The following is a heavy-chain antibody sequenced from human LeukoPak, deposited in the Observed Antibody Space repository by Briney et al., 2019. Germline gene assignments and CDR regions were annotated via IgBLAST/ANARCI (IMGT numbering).Heavy chain of an antibody. D-gene: IGHD3-22*01. Sequence: SSVKVSCKASGGTFSSYTISWVRQAPGQGLEWMGRIIPILGIANYAQKFQGRVSITADKSTSTAYTELSSLRSEDTAVYYCARDDRYYYDSSGYYFGWGQETLVTVSS. J-gene: IGHJ4*02. CDR3: ARDDRYYYDSSGYYFG. V-gene: IGHV1-69*04. CDR2: IIPILGIA. CDR1: GGTFSSYT.